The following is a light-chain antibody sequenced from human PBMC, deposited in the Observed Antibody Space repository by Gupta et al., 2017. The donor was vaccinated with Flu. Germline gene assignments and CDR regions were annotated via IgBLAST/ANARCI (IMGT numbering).Light chain of an antibody. CDR3: SSYAGRDSLI. CDR2: EVT. J-gene: IGLJ2*01. Sequence: QSALTQPHSASGSPGQSVTISCTGSSSDIGGPNFVSWYQQHPGKAPKLRIYEVTKRPSVVPDRFSGSKSGNTASLTVSRLQAEDEADYSCSSYAGRDSLIFGGGTKLTVL. CDR1: SSDIGGPNF. V-gene: IGLV2-8*01.